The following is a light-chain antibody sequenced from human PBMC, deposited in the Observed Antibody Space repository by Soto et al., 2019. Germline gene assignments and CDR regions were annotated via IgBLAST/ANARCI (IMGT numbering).Light chain of an antibody. CDR3: CSYAGRYTDV. CDR2: DVD. Sequence: QSALTQPRSVSGSPGQSVTISCTGTNSDVGGYNFVSWHQQYPGKAPKVMIFDVDKRPAGVPDRFSGSKSGSTASLTISGLQAEDEADYFCCSYAGRYTDVFGTGTKVTVL. V-gene: IGLV2-11*01. J-gene: IGLJ1*01. CDR1: NSDVGGYNF.